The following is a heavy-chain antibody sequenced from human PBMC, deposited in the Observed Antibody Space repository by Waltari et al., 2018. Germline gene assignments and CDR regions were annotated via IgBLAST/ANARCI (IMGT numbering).Heavy chain of an antibody. J-gene: IGHJ3*02. Sequence: QVQLQESGPGLVKPSETLSLTCTVSGGSISSYYWSWIRQPPGKGLECSGYIYYIGMTNYNPSLKGGVTISVEPSKNQFSLKLSSVTAADTAVDYCARGGGRWLQLDAFDIWGQGTMVTVSS. CDR2: IYYIGMT. D-gene: IGHD5-12*01. CDR3: ARGGGRWLQLDAFDI. CDR1: GGSISSYY. V-gene: IGHV4-59*01.